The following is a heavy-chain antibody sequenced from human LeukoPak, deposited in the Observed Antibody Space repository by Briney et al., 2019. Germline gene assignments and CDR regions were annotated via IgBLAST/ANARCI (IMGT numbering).Heavy chain of an antibody. J-gene: IGHJ4*02. V-gene: IGHV3-9*01. CDR1: GFIFNNYA. CDR3: AKDNRRHYTSGPNPDSLH. Sequence: GRSLRLSCAGSGFIFNNYAMHWVRQPPGKGLEWVSGISWNSGSIDYADSAKGRFTIPRDNAKNSLYLQMNSLRVEDTAFYYCAKDNRRHYTSGPNPDSLHWGQGALVTVSS. D-gene: IGHD6-19*01. CDR2: ISWNSGSI.